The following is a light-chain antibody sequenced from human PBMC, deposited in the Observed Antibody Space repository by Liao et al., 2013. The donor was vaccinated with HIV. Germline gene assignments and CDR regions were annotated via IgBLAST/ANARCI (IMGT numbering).Light chain of an antibody. J-gene: IGLJ3*02. V-gene: IGLV3-21*04. CDR3: QVWDSSSDQSV. CDR1: NIGSKS. Sequence: SYVLTQPPSVSVAPGKTARITCGGNNIGSKSVHWYQQKPGQSPVLVIYQDTKRPSGIPERFSGSNSGNTATLTISRVEAGDEADYYCQVWDSSSDQSVFGGGTKLTVL. CDR2: QDT.